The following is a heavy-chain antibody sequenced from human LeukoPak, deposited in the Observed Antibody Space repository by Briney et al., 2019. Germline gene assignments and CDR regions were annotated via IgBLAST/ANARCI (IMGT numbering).Heavy chain of an antibody. Sequence: SETLSLXCTVSGGSISSYYWSWIRQPAGKGLEWIGRIYTSGSTNYNPSLKSRVTMSVDTSKNQFSLKLSSVTAADTAVYYCARDPRVRGVIGYFQHWGQGTLVTVSS. J-gene: IGHJ1*01. V-gene: IGHV4-4*07. CDR3: ARDPRVRGVIGYFQH. CDR1: GGSISSYY. CDR2: IYTSGST. D-gene: IGHD3-10*01.